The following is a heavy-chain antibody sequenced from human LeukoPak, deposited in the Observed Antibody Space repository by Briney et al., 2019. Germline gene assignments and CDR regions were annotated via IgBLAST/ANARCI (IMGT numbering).Heavy chain of an antibody. CDR3: ARDRRGYRY. J-gene: IGHJ4*02. D-gene: IGHD1-14*01. Sequence: SETLSLTCAVYGGSFSGYYWSWIRQPPGKGLEWIGEINHSGSTNYNPSLKSRVTISVDTSKNQFSLKLSSVTAADTAVYYCARDRRGYRYWGQGTLVTVSS. CDR2: INHSGST. CDR1: GGSFSGYY. V-gene: IGHV4-34*01.